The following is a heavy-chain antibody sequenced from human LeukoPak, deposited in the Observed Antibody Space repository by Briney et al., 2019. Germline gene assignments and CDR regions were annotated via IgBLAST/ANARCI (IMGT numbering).Heavy chain of an antibody. CDR1: GYTFTRYY. CDR2: INPNSGGT. J-gene: IGHJ4*02. D-gene: IGHD3-22*01. CDR3: ARDLYYYESSGYSTFDC. V-gene: IGHV1-2*06. Sequence: ASVKVSCKASGYTFTRYYMHWVRQAPAQGLEWMGRINPNSGGTNYPQKFQGRVTMTRDTSISTAYMELSRLRSDDTAVYYCARDLYYYESSGYSTFDCWGQGTLVTVSS.